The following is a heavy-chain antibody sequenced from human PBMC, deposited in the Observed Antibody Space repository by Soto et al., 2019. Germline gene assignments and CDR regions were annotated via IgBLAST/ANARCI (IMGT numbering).Heavy chain of an antibody. CDR1: RGSISRNY. CDR3: ARIRGLGEVSPYFEY. D-gene: IGHD3-16*02. V-gene: IGHV4-59*01. Sequence: QVQLQESGPGLVKPSETLSLTCTVPRGSISRNYWSWICQPPGKGLEWIGYISYSGNTNYNASLKSRVTIPVDTSTNQFSLRVTSVTAADTAVYYCARIRGLGEVSPYFEYWGQGALVTVSS. J-gene: IGHJ4*02. CDR2: ISYSGNT.